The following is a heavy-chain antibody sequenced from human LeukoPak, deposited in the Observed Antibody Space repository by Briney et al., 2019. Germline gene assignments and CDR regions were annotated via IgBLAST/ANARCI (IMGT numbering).Heavy chain of an antibody. V-gene: IGHV4-4*02. D-gene: IGHD2-15*01. CDR2: IIDSGST. CDR3: ATYGPTSGGYTFEY. J-gene: IGHJ4*02. Sequence: SETLSLTCAVSSGSISSGYWWSWVRQPPMKGLEWIGEIIDSGSTNYNPSLKGRITISLDKTKNQFSLNVNSVTAADTAVYYCATYGPTSGGYTFEYWGQGILVTVSS. CDR1: SGSISSGYW.